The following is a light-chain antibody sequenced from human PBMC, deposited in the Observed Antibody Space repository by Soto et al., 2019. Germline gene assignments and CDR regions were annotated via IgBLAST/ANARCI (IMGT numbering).Light chain of an antibody. Sequence: SQVTQSRSSLSASVGPRLTITFRASQGISNYLAWYQQKTGKVPKLMIYAASTVQSGVPPRFSGSGYGTDFTLTISSLQPEDFATYYCQQGYSSPYTFGQGTRLEIK. V-gene: IGKV1-27*01. CDR1: QGISNY. J-gene: IGKJ5*01. CDR2: AAS. CDR3: QQGYSSPYT.